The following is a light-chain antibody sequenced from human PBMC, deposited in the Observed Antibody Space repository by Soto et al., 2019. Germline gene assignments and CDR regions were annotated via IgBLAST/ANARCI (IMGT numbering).Light chain of an antibody. CDR3: SSFTDGNNLV. CDR2: DVT. J-gene: IGLJ1*01. V-gene: IGLV2-8*01. CDR1: SSDIGGYNS. Sequence: SALTQSPSASGSPGQSVTISCTGTSSDIGGYNSVSWYQQHPGKAPKVMIYDVTKRPSGVPDRFSGCQSGDTAALTVSALQAEDEADYYCSSFTDGNNLVFGNGTKVTVL.